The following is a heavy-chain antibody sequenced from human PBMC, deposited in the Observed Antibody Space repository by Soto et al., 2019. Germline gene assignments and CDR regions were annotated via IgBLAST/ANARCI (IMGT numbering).Heavy chain of an antibody. V-gene: IGHV1-2*02. CDR1: GYTFTGYY. D-gene: IGHD6-6*01. J-gene: IGHJ4*02. CDR3: ARPPTSSIAALYY. CDR2: INPNSGGT. Sequence: GASVKVSCKASGYTFTGYYMHWVRQAPGQGLEWMGWINPNSGGTNYAQKFQGRVTMTRDTSISTAYMELSRLRSDDTAVYYCARPPTSSIAALYYWGQGTLVTVSS.